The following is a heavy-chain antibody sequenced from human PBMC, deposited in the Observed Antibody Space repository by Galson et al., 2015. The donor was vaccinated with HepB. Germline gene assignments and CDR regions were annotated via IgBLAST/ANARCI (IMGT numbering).Heavy chain of an antibody. J-gene: IGHJ4*02. V-gene: IGHV1-3*01. Sequence: SVKVSRKASGYTFSSYAMHWVRQAPGQRLEWMGWVNADNGNTEYSQKFQDRLTITRDTSANTTYMALSSLRSEDTALYYCSRAGAGGGFFDYWGQGTLVTVSS. CDR2: VNADNGNT. D-gene: IGHD1-26*01. CDR3: SRAGAGGGFFDY. CDR1: GYTFSSYA.